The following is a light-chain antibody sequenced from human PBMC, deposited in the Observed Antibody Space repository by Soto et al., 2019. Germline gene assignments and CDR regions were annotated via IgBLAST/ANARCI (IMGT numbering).Light chain of an antibody. J-gene: IGLJ1*01. Sequence: QSVLTQPPSVSAAPGQKVTISCSGRSSNIGGNSVSWYQQLPGTAPKLLIYDDNKRPSGIPDRFSGSKSGTSATLGITGFQTGDEADYYCGSWDSSLSAYVFGTATKVTVL. CDR2: DDN. CDR3: GSWDSSLSAYV. CDR1: SSNIGGNS. V-gene: IGLV1-51*01.